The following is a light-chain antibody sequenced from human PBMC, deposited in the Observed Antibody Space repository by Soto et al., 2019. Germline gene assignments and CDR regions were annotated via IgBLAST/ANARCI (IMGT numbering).Light chain of an antibody. Sequence: QSALTQPASVSGSPGQSITLSCTGTSSDIGVYNFVSWYQHHPAKAPKLIIYEVSNRPSGVSNRFSGSKSGNTASLTISGLQAEDQADYYCSSYSSGSTPYVFGTGTKVTVL. CDR3: SSYSSGSTPYV. CDR1: SSDIGVYNF. J-gene: IGLJ1*01. V-gene: IGLV2-14*01. CDR2: EVS.